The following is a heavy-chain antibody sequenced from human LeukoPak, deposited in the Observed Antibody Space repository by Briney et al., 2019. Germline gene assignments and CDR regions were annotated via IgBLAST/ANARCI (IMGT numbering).Heavy chain of an antibody. CDR2: ISYDGSNK. V-gene: IGHV3-30*18. J-gene: IGHJ4*02. Sequence: PGGSLRLSCAASGFTFSSYSMNWVRQAPGKGLEWVAVISYDGSNKYYADSVKGRFTVSRDNSKNTLYLEMNSLRPEDTAVYYCAKGLYSSSSVFDFWGQGTLVTVSS. CDR3: AKGLYSSSSVFDF. D-gene: IGHD6-6*01. CDR1: GFTFSSYS.